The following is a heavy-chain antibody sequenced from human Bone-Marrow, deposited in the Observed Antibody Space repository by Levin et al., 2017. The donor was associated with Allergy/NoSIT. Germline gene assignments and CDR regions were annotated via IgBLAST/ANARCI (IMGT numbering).Heavy chain of an antibody. V-gene: IGHV3-23*01. D-gene: IGHD2-2*01. J-gene: IGHJ4*02. Sequence: GGSLRLSCAASGFTFSSYAMSWVRQAPGKGLEWVSAISGSGGSTYYADSVKGRFTISRDNSKNTLYLQMNSLRAEDTAVYYCAKDPPRVVPAAMDDSHILYYFDYWGQGTLVTVSS. CDR2: ISGSGGST. CDR3: AKDPPRVVPAAMDDSHILYYFDY. CDR1: GFTFSSYA.